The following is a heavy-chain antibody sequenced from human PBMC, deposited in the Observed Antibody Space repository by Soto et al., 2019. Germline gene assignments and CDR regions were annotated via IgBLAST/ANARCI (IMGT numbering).Heavy chain of an antibody. V-gene: IGHV1-3*01. D-gene: IGHD5-12*01. CDR2: INAGNGNT. CDR3: ARSFDGPKLVATGDYFEY. J-gene: IGHJ4*02. CDR1: GYTFNNYV. Sequence: QVQLVQSGAEVKKPGASVKVSCKASGYTFNNYVTHWVRQAPGQRPEWMGWINAGNGNTEYSPNFQDRVIITRDTSANTAYMELSSLRSEDTAVYYCARSFDGPKLVATGDYFEYWGQGTLVTVSS.